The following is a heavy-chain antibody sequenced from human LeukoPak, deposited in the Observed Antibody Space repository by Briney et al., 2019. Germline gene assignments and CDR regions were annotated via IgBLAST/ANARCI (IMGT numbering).Heavy chain of an antibody. Sequence: PGGSLRLSCAASGFTFSSYAMSWVRQAPGKGLEWVSAISGSGGSTYYADSVKGRFTTSRDNSKNTLYLQMNSLRAEDTAVYYCAKSVEMATTPFDYWGQGTLVTVSS. V-gene: IGHV3-23*01. CDR1: GFTFSSYA. CDR3: AKSVEMATTPFDY. CDR2: ISGSGGST. D-gene: IGHD5-24*01. J-gene: IGHJ4*02.